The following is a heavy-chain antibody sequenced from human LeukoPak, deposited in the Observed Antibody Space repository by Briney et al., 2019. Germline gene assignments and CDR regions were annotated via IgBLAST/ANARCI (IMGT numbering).Heavy chain of an antibody. CDR2: IIPIFGTA. V-gene: IGHV1-69*13. Sequence: ASVKVSCKASGGTFSSYAISWVRQAPGQGLEWMGGIIPIFGTANYAQKFQGRVTITADESTSTAYMELSSLRSEDTAVYYCARGRVVPSQNIGVVPAAIHGMDVWGQGTTVTVSS. CDR3: ARGRVVPSQNIGVVPAAIHGMDV. CDR1: GGTFSSYA. D-gene: IGHD2-2*02. J-gene: IGHJ6*02.